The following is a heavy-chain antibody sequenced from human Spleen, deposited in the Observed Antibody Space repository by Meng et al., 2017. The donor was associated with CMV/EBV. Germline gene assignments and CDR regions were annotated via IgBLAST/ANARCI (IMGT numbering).Heavy chain of an antibody. J-gene: IGHJ4*02. CDR2: IYYSGST. D-gene: IGHD1-1*01. Sequence: LRLSCTVSGGSISSSSYYWGWIRQPPGKGLEWIGYIYYSGSTYYNPSLKSRLTISVDTSQNHFSLELSSVTAADTAVYYCARDARRYNDFFFDYWGQGTLVTVSS. CDR1: GGSISSSSYY. CDR3: ARDARRYNDFFFDY. V-gene: IGHV4-30-4*08.